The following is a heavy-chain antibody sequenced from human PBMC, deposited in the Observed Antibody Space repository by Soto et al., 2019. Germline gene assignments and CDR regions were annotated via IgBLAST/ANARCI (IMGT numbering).Heavy chain of an antibody. D-gene: IGHD3-10*01. CDR3: ARGWFGELLFYYYGMDV. CDR2: IYYSGST. Sequence: KPSETLSLTCTVSGGSISSGDYYWSWIRQPPGKGLEWIGYIYYSGSTYYNPSLKSRVTISVDTSKNQFSLKLSSVTAADTAVYYCARGWFGELLFYYYGMDVWGQGTTVTVSS. J-gene: IGHJ6*02. V-gene: IGHV4-30-4*01. CDR1: GGSISSGDYY.